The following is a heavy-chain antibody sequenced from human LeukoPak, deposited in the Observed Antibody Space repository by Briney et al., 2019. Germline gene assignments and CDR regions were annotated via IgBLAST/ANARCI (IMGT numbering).Heavy chain of an antibody. Sequence: EASVKVSCKASGYTFTSYAMNWVRQAPGQGLEWMGWISAYNGNTNYAQKLQGRVTMTTDTSTSTAYMELRSLRSDDTAVYYCARNRDYDFWSGYLHYYYYYMDVWGKGTTVTVSS. CDR3: ARNRDYDFWSGYLHYYYYYMDV. CDR2: ISAYNGNT. CDR1: GYTFTSYA. D-gene: IGHD3-3*01. J-gene: IGHJ6*03. V-gene: IGHV1-18*01.